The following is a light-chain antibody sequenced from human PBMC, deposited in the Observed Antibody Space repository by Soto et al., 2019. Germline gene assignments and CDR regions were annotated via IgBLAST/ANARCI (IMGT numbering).Light chain of an antibody. CDR3: QQRGDWPVT. J-gene: IGKJ4*01. CDR1: QSVKTH. CDR2: DTT. Sequence: EILLAQSPATLSLSPGERATLSCRASQSVKTHLAWYQQKPGQSPRLLIFDTTNRATGVPARFSGSGSGTDLTLTIRGLETDDSAIYYCQQRGDWPVTFGGGTKVEI. V-gene: IGKV3-11*01.